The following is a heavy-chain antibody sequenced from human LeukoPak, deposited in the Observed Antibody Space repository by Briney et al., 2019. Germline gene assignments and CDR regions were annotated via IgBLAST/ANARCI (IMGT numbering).Heavy chain of an antibody. CDR3: ERNFYSIAE. D-gene: IGHD1-26*01. CDR2: IHSDGGTT. Sequence: GGSLRLSCAASGFTFSDYWMHWVRQAPGKGLVWVSLIHSDGGTTNYADSVKGRFTISRDNAKNTVYLKINSLRAENTSVYYWERNFYSIAEWGQETLVTFSS. V-gene: IGHV3-74*01. CDR1: GFTFSDYW. J-gene: IGHJ4*02.